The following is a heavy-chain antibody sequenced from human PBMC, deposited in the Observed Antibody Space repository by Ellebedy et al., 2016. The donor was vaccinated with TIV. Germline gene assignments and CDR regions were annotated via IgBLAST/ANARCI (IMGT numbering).Heavy chain of an antibody. CDR1: GYSFTAYF. Sequence: ASVKVSCKTSGYSFTAYFLHWVRQAPGQGLEWMGRIDPNSGDTTYAQKFLGRVTLTRDTSISTAYMGLSRLRSDDTAIYYCARAYYYDSIAYYFDSWGQGTLVTVSS. CDR2: IDPNSGDT. V-gene: IGHV1-2*06. J-gene: IGHJ4*02. D-gene: IGHD3-22*01. CDR3: ARAYYYDSIAYYFDS.